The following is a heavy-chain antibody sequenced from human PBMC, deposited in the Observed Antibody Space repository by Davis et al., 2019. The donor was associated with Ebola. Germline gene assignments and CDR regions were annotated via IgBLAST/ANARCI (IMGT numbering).Heavy chain of an antibody. CDR2: ISGSGGST. V-gene: IGHV3-23*01. Sequence: PGGSLRLSCAASGFTFSNYAMNWVRQTPGKGLEWVSAISGSGGSTYYADSVKGRFTISRDNSKNTLYLQMNSLRAEDTSVYYCAKDPNYYGSGSLPDYWGQGTLVTVSS. CDR3: AKDPNYYGSGSLPDY. D-gene: IGHD3-10*01. CDR1: GFTFSNYA. J-gene: IGHJ4*02.